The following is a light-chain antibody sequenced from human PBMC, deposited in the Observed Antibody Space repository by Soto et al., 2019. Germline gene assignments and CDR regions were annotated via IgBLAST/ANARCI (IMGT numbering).Light chain of an antibody. CDR1: QSVSSN. J-gene: IGKJ1*01. Sequence: EILMTQSPATLSVSPGGRATLSCRASQSVSSNLARYQQKPGQAPRLLIYGASTRATGIPARFSGSGSGTEFTLTISSLQSEDFAVYYCQQYNNWPRTFGQGTKVDIK. CDR2: GAS. V-gene: IGKV3-15*01. CDR3: QQYNNWPRT.